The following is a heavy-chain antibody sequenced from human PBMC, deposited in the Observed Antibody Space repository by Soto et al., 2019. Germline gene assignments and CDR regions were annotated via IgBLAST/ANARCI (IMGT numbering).Heavy chain of an antibody. Sequence: QVQLQESGPGLVKPSGTLSLTCAVSGDSISSSNWWSWVRQPPGKGLEWIGEIYHSGSTNYNPSLXXRXTXXVDKSKNQFSLKLNSVTAADTAVYYCARGGILLAIWGQGTMVTVSS. D-gene: IGHD2-21*01. V-gene: IGHV4-4*02. CDR3: ARGGILLAI. CDR1: GDSISSSNW. J-gene: IGHJ3*02. CDR2: IYHSGST.